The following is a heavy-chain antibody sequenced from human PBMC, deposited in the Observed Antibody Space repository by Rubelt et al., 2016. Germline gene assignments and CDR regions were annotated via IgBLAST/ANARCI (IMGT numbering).Heavy chain of an antibody. D-gene: IGHD1-26*01. V-gene: IGHV3-23*01. CDR2: ISGRGVST. CDR1: GLTLSNYA. CDR3: AKDTGRRSNSYYYYGMDV. Sequence: EAQLLESGGGLVQPGGSLRLSCAASGLTLSNYAMSWVRQAPGKGLEWVSVISGRGVSTYYADSVKGRFTISRDNSKNTLYLQMNSLRAEDTAVYYCAKDTGRRSNSYYYYGMDVWGQGTTVTVSS. J-gene: IGHJ6*02.